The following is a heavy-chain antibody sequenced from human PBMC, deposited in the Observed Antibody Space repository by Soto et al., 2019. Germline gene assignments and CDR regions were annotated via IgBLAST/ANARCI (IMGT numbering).Heavy chain of an antibody. CDR3: ARDSGSYHNWFDP. CDR2: ISSSSSTI. J-gene: IGHJ5*02. V-gene: IGHV3-48*01. D-gene: IGHD3-10*01. CDR1: GFTFSSYS. Sequence: EVQLVESGGGLVQPGGSLRLSCAASGFTFSSYSMNWVRQAPGKGLEWVSYISSSSSTIYYADSVKGRFTISRDNAKNSLYLQMNRLRAEDTAVYYCARDSGSYHNWFDPWGQGTLVTVSS.